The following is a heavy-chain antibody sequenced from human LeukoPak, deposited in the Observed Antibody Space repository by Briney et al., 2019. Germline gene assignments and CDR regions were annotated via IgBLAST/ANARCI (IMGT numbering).Heavy chain of an antibody. CDR2: MNPNSGNT. CDR1: GYTFNTND. J-gene: IGHJ6*03. V-gene: IGHV1-8*01. CDR3: ARGGGSYYRAYYYYYYIDV. D-gene: IGHD1-26*01. Sequence: ASVKVSCKASGYTFNTNDINWVRQASGQGLEWMGWMNPNSGNTGYAQKFQGRVTMTRNTSISTAYMELSSLRSEDTAVYYCARGGGSYYRAYYYYYYIDVWGKGTTVTVSS.